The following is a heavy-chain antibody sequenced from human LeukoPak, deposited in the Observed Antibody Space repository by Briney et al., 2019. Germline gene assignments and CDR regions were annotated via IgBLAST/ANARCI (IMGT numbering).Heavy chain of an antibody. CDR1: GYSFTNYW. CDR3: ARASGGGFDY. CDR2: IYPGDSDT. Sequence: GESLKISCNGSGYSFTNYWIAWVRQMPGKGLEWMGIIYPGDSDTTYSPSFQGQVTISVDKSISTAYLQWSSLKASDAAMYYCARASGGGFDYWGQGSLVAVSS. V-gene: IGHV5-51*01. J-gene: IGHJ4*02. D-gene: IGHD3-10*01.